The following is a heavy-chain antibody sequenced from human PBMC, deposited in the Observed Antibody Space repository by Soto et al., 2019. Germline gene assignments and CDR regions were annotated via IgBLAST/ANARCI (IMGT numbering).Heavy chain of an antibody. D-gene: IGHD3-9*01. Sequence: QVQLVESGGGVVQPGRSLRLSCAASGFTFINYGMQWVRQAPGKGLEWVASISNDGSKEDYADSVKGRFTISRDRSKNTLHLQMNSLRSEDTAVYYCAKDILRYFEWPLYGMDVWGQGTTLTVSS. CDR2: ISNDGSKE. CDR1: GFTFINYG. J-gene: IGHJ6*02. V-gene: IGHV3-30*18. CDR3: AKDILRYFEWPLYGMDV.